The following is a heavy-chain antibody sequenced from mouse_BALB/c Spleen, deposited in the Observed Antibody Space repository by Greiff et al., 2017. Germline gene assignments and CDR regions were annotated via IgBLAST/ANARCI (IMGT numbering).Heavy chain of an antibody. Sequence: EVQLQESGPGLVKPSQSLSLTCTVTGYSITSDYAWNWIRQFPGNKLEWMGYISYSGSTSYNPSLKSRISITRDTSKNQFFLQLNSVTTEDTATYYCARRGLDAMDYWGQGTSVTVSS. CDR1: GYSITSDYA. CDR3: ARRGLDAMDY. J-gene: IGHJ4*01. D-gene: IGHD3-1*01. V-gene: IGHV3-2*02. CDR2: ISYSGST.